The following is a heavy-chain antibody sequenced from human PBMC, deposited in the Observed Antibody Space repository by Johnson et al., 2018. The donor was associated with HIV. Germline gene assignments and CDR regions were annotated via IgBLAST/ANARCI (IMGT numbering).Heavy chain of an antibody. J-gene: IGHJ3*01. D-gene: IGHD1-26*01. CDR1: GFTFSNYD. CDR2: ICYDGANK. CDR3: AREGELDAFDV. V-gene: IGHV3-33*01. Sequence: VQLVESGGGLVQPGGSLRLSCAASGFTFSNYDMHWVRHAPGKGLEWVALICYDGANKYYADSVKGRFTISRDNAKNSLFLQMNSLRAEDTAVYYCAREGELDAFDVWGQGTMVTVSS.